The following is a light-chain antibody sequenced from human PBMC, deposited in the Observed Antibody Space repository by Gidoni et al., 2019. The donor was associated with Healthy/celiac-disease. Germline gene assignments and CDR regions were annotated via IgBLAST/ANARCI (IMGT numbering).Light chain of an antibody. CDR3: CSYAGSSTPCV. CDR1: SSDVGSYNL. V-gene: IGLV2-23*01. J-gene: IGLJ1*01. Sequence: QSALTQPASVSGSPGQPITISCTGTSSDVGSYNLVSWYQQHPGKAPQLMIYEGSKRPSGGSNRFSGSQSGNTASLTISGLQAEDEADYYCCSYAGSSTPCVFGTGTKVTVL. CDR2: EGS.